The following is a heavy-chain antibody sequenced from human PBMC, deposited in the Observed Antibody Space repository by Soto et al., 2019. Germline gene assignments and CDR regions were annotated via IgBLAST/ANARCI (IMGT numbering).Heavy chain of an antibody. CDR2: IYYSGST. Sequence: SETLSLTCTVSGGSISSSSYYWGWIRQPPGKGLEWIGSIYYSGSTYYNPSLKSRVTISVDTSKNQFSLKLSSVTAADTAVYYCARDMIAVAPSFDYWGQGTLVTVSS. CDR3: ARDMIAVAPSFDY. J-gene: IGHJ4*02. D-gene: IGHD3-22*01. CDR1: GGSISSSSYY. V-gene: IGHV4-39*02.